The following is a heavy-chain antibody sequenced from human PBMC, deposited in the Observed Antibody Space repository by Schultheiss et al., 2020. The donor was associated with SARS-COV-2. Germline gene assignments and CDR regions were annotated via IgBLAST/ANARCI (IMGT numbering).Heavy chain of an antibody. V-gene: IGHV1-69*05. D-gene: IGHD6-6*01. CDR3: AREGDSSSSDFDY. J-gene: IGHJ4*02. Sequence: SVKVSCKASGYTFTGYYMHWVRQAPGQGLEWMGGIIPIFGTANYAQKFQGRVTMTTDTSTSTAYMELSSLRSEDTAVYYCAREGDSSSSDFDYWGQGTLVTVSS. CDR1: GYTFTGYY. CDR2: IIPIFGTA.